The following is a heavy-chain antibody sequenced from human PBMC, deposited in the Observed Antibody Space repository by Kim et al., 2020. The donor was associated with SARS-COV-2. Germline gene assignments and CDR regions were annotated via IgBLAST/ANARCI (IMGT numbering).Heavy chain of an antibody. J-gene: IGHJ6*02. V-gene: IGHV1-18*01. CDR2: ISSYNGNT. CDR3: ARVYGIVVVSYGVDV. CDR1: GYTFTTYG. Sequence: ASVKVSCKASGYTFTTYGFIWVRQAPGQGLEWIGWISSYNGNTEFAQKFQGRVTLTTDSSTNTAYLEPRSLRSDDTAVYYCARVYGIVVVSYGVDVWGQGTTVTVSS. D-gene: IGHD2-2*01.